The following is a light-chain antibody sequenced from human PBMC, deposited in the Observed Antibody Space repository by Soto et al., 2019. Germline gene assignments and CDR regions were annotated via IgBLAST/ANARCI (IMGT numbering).Light chain of an antibody. J-gene: IGLJ3*02. V-gene: IGLV2-14*02. Sequence: QSVLTQPASVSGSPGQSITISCTGTSSDVGANKLVSWYQQHPGKAPKLMIYEVSNRPSGVSNRFSGSKSGNTASLTISGLQAEDEADYYCSSYTSSSTWVFGGGTQLTVL. CDR1: SSDVGANKL. CDR2: EVS. CDR3: SSYTSSSTWV.